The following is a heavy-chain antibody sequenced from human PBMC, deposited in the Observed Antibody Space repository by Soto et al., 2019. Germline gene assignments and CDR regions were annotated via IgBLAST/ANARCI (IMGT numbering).Heavy chain of an antibody. CDR2: IYHSGSI. V-gene: IGHV4-30-2*05. CDR1: GGSISSGGYS. CDR3: ARVPGGSYIDF. Sequence: SETLSLTCTVSGGSISSGGYSWSWIRQPPGKGLEWIGYIYHSGSIYYNPSLKSRVTISVDTSKNQFSLKLNSMTAADTAVYYCARVPGGSYIDFWGQGTLVTVSS. D-gene: IGHD1-26*01. J-gene: IGHJ4*02.